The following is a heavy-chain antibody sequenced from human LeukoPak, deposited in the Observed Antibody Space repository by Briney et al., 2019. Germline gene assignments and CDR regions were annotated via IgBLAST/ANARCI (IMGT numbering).Heavy chain of an antibody. CDR1: GGSISSYY. CDR3: ARELSYYDFWSGYNWFDP. CDR2: IYYSGST. D-gene: IGHD3-3*01. V-gene: IGHV4-59*01. J-gene: IGHJ5*02. Sequence: SETLSLTCTVSGGSISSYYWSWIRQPPGKGLEWIGYIYYSGSTNYNPSLKSRVTISVDTSKNQFSLKLSSVTAADTAVYYCARELSYYDFWSGYNWFDPWGQGTLVTVSS.